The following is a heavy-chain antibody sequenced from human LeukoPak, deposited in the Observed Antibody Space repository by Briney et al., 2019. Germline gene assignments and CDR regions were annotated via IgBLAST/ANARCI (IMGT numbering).Heavy chain of an antibody. CDR2: IRYDGSDK. CDR1: GFTFSSYG. Sequence: GGSLRLSCAASGFTFSSYGIHWVRQAPVKGLEWVAFIRYDGSDKYFADIVKGCFTISRDNSKNTVYLQMNSLRVEDTAIYYCARDPLTGSYGVNWLDPWGQGTLVTVSS. V-gene: IGHV3-30*02. J-gene: IGHJ5*02. CDR3: ARDPLTGSYGVNWLDP. D-gene: IGHD1-26*01.